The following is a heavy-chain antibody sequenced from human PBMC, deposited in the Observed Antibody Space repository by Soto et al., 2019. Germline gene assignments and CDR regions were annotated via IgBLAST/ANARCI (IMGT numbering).Heavy chain of an antibody. Sequence: SETLSLTCTVSGGSISSSSYYWGWIRQPPGKGLEWIGSIYYSGSTYYNPSLKSRVTISVDTSKNQFSLKLSSVTAADTPVYYCARHGEGYSSSWVYYYYGMDVWGQGTTVT. CDR3: ARHGEGYSSSWVYYYYGMDV. D-gene: IGHD6-13*01. J-gene: IGHJ6*02. V-gene: IGHV4-39*01. CDR2: IYYSGST. CDR1: GGSISSSSYY.